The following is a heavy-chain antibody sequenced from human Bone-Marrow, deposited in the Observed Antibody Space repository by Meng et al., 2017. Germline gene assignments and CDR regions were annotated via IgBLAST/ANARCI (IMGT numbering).Heavy chain of an antibody. CDR2: ISYDGSNK. Sequence: QVQLVESGGGVVQPGRSLRLSCAASGFTFSSYAMHWVRQAPGKGLEWVAVISYDGSNKYYADSVKGRITISRDNSKNTLYLQMNSLRAEDTAVYYCARDSWFDPWGQGTLVTVSS. CDR3: ARDSWFDP. J-gene: IGHJ5*02. CDR1: GFTFSSYA. V-gene: IGHV3-30*04.